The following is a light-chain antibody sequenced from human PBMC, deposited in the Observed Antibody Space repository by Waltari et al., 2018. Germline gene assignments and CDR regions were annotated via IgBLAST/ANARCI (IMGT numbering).Light chain of an antibody. CDR3: SSYTSSSTYVV. V-gene: IGLV2-14*01. Sequence: QSALTQPASVSGSPGQSITISCTGTSTDVGGHNSVSWYQQHPGKAPQLMIYEVSNRPSGVSNRFSGSKSGNTASLTISGLQAEDEADYYCSSYTSSSTYVVFGGGTKLTVL. CDR2: EVS. CDR1: STDVGGHNS. J-gene: IGLJ2*01.